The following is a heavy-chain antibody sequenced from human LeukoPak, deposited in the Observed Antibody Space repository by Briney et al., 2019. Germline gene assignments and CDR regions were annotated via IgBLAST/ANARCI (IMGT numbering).Heavy chain of an antibody. CDR2: ISYDGSNK. CDR3: AKDRIAADNYFDY. CDR1: GFTFSSYG. Sequence: GGSLRLSCAASGFTFSSYGMHWVRQAPGKGLEWVAVISYDGSNKYYADSVKGRFTISRDNSKNTLYLQMNSLRAEDTAVYYCAKDRIAADNYFDYWGQGTLVTVSS. D-gene: IGHD6-13*01. J-gene: IGHJ4*02. V-gene: IGHV3-30*18.